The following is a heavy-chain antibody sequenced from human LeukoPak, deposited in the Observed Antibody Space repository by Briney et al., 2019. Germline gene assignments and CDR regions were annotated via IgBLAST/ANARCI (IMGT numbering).Heavy chain of an antibody. Sequence: SQTLSLTCAVSGGSISSGGYSWSWIRQPPGNGLEWIGYIYHSGSTYYNPSLKSRVTISVDRSKNQFSLKLSSVTAADTAVYYCAREESTSAFDIWGQGTMVTVSS. CDR2: IYHSGST. J-gene: IGHJ3*02. CDR3: AREESTSAFDI. CDR1: GGSISSGGYS. V-gene: IGHV4-30-2*01.